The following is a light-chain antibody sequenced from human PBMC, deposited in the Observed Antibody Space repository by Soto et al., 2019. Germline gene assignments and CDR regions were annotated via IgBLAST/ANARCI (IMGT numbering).Light chain of an antibody. Sequence: QSVLTQPPSASGSPGQSVSISCTGTSRDVGGNNYVSWYQQHPGKAPKLMIYEVSKRPSGVPDRFSGSKSGNTASLTVSGLQAEDEADYFYLSYAGSTNYVFGTGTKVTVL. CDR1: SRDVGGNNY. V-gene: IGLV2-8*01. CDR3: LSYAGSTNYV. J-gene: IGLJ1*01. CDR2: EVS.